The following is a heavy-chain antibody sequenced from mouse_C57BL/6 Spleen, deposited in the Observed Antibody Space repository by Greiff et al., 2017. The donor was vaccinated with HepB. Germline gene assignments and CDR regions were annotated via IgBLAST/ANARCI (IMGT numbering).Heavy chain of an antibody. Sequence: QVQLQQSGAELVRPGASVKLSCKASGYTFTDYEMHWVKQTPVHGLEWIGAIDPDTGGTAYNQKFKGKAILTADKSSSTAYMELRSLTSEDSAVYYCTRPVRYSNSHFDYWGPGPTLTVSS. V-gene: IGHV1-15*01. CDR3: TRPVRYSNSHFDY. J-gene: IGHJ2*01. CDR2: IDPDTGGT. D-gene: IGHD2-5*01. CDR1: GYTFTDYE.